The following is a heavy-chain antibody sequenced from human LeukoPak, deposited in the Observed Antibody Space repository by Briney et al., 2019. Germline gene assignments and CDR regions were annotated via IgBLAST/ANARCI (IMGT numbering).Heavy chain of an antibody. D-gene: IGHD1-26*01. Sequence: PSETLSLTCAVSGYSISSGYYWGWIRQPPGKGLEWIGSIYHSGSTYYNPSLKSRVTISVDTSKNQFSLKLSSVTAADTAVYYCARERWELRRGYYYYMDVWGKGTTVTVSS. V-gene: IGHV4-38-2*02. CDR3: ARERWELRRGYYYYMDV. CDR1: GYSISSGYY. J-gene: IGHJ6*03. CDR2: IYHSGST.